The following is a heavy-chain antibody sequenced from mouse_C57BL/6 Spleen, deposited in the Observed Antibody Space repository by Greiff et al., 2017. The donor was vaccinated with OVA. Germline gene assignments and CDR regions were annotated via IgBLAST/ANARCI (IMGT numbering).Heavy chain of an antibody. J-gene: IGHJ2*01. D-gene: IGHD4-1*01. V-gene: IGHV1-42*01. Sequence: VQLQQSGPELVKPGASVKISCKASGYSFTGYYMNWVKQSPEKSLEWIGELNPSTGGTTYNQKFKAKATLTVDKSSSTAYMQLKSLTSEDSAVYYCARAWERLYYFDYWGQGTTLTVSS. CDR2: LNPSTGGT. CDR1: GYSFTGYY. CDR3: ARAWERLYYFDY.